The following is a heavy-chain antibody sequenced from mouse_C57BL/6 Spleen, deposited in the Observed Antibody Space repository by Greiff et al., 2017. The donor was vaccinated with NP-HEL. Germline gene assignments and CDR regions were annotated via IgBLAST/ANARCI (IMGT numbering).Heavy chain of an antibody. J-gene: IGHJ3*01. CDR1: GYTFTSYW. CDR3: ARMVTTGFAY. Sequence: QVHVKQPGAELVRPGTSVKLSCKASGYTFTSYWMHWVKQRPGQGLEWIGVIDPSDSYTNYNQKFKGKATLTVDTSSSTAYMQLSSLTSEDSAVYYCARMVTTGFAYWGQGTLVTVSA. D-gene: IGHD2-2*01. V-gene: IGHV1-59*01. CDR2: IDPSDSYT.